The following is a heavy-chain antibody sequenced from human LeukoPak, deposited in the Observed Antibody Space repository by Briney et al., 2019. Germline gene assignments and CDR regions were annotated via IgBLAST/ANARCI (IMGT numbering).Heavy chain of an antibody. CDR2: ISSSGSTI. CDR1: GFTFSDYY. V-gene: IGHV3-11*01. D-gene: IGHD6-19*01. J-gene: IGHJ5*02. CDR3: ARATTGYSSGWSPENWFDP. Sequence: GGSLRLSCAASGFTFSDYYMSWIPQAPGKGLEWVSYISSSGSTIYYADSVKGRFTISRDNAKNSLYLQMNSLRAEDTAVYYCARATTGYSSGWSPENWFDPWGQGTLVTVSS.